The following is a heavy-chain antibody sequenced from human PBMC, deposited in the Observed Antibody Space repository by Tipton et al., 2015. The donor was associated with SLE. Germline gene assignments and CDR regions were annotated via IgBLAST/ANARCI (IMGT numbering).Heavy chain of an antibody. CDR1: GFTVSSNY. Sequence: GSLRLSRAASGFTVSSNYMSWVRQAPGKGLEWVSVIYSGGSTYYADSVKGRFTISRDNSKNTLYLQMNSLRAEDTAVYYCARFTYSSRYFDLWGRGTLVTVSS. D-gene: IGHD6-19*01. J-gene: IGHJ2*01. V-gene: IGHV3-53*01. CDR2: IYSGGST. CDR3: ARFTYSSRYFDL.